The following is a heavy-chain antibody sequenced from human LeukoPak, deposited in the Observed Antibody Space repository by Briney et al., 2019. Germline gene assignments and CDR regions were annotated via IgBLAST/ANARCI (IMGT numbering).Heavy chain of an antibody. D-gene: IGHD3-10*01. V-gene: IGHV3-33*01. CDR3: ARDFTVRGVIIGAFDI. J-gene: IGHJ3*02. CDR1: GFTFSSYG. CDR2: IWYDGSNK. Sequence: GGSLRLSCAASGFTFSSYGMHWVRQAPGKGLEWVAVIWYDGSNKYYADSVKRRFTISRDNSKNTLYLQMNSLRAEDTAVYYCARDFTVRGVIIGAFDIWGQGTMVTVSS.